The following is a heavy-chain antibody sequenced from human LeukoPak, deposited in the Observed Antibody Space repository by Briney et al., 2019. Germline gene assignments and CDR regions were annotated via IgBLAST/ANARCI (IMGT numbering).Heavy chain of an antibody. CDR2: IYSGGST. CDR3: ARDPGGVVTDPGAFDI. D-gene: IGHD2-21*02. Sequence: GGSLRLSCAASGITVSTNYMIWVRQAPGKGLEWVSEIYSGGSTYYAASVKGRFSISRDTSKNTVYLQMNSLRAEDTAVYYCARDPGGVVTDPGAFDIWGQGTMVTVSS. J-gene: IGHJ3*02. CDR1: GITVSTNY. V-gene: IGHV3-53*01.